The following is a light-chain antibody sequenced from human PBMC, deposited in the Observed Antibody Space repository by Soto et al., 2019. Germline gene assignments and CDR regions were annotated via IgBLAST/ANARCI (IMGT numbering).Light chain of an antibody. V-gene: IGKV1-39*01. J-gene: IGKJ1*01. CDR1: QTITSD. CDR2: AAS. CDR3: QQTDSTPGWT. Sequence: DIQMTQSPSSLSASVGDRVTITCRASQTITSDLNWYQQRPWKAPKLLIYAASNLQSGVPSRFSGSGSGTDFTFIISSLQPEDTATYYCQQTDSTPGWTFGQGTKVEI.